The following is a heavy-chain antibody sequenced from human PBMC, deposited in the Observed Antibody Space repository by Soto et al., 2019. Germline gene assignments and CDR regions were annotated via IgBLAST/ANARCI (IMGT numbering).Heavy chain of an antibody. CDR3: AKDSRVGATTPAYFDY. CDR1: GFTFSSYA. CDR2: ISGSGGST. V-gene: IGHV3-23*01. Sequence: VGSLRLSCAASGFTFSSYAMSWVRQAPGKGLEWVSGISGSGGSTYYADSVKGRFTISRDNSKNTLYLQMNSLRAEDTAVYHCAKDSRVGATTPAYFDYWGQGTLVTVSS. J-gene: IGHJ4*02. D-gene: IGHD1-26*01.